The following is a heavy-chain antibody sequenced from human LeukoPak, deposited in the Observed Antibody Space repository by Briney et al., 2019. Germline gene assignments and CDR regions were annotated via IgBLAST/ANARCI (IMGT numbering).Heavy chain of an antibody. CDR1: GYSISSGYY. CDR3: ARDTDYYDSSGLRRGVGYNWFDP. CDR2: IYHSGST. J-gene: IGHJ5*02. V-gene: IGHV4-38-2*02. Sequence: SETLSLTCTVSGYSISSGYYWGWIRQPPGKGLEWIGSIYHSGSTYYNPSLKSRVTISVDMSKNQFSLKLSSVTAADTAVYYCARDTDYYDSSGLRRGVGYNWFDPWGQGTLVTVSS. D-gene: IGHD3-22*01.